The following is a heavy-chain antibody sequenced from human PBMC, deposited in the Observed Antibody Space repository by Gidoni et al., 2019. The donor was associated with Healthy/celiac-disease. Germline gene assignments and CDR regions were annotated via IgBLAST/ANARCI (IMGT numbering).Heavy chain of an antibody. V-gene: IGHV3-48*01. CDR2: ISSSSSTI. CDR1: GFTFSSYS. Sequence: EVQLVESGGGLVQPGGSLSLSCAASGFTFSSYSMNWVRQAPGKGLEWVSYISSSSSTIYYADSVKGRFTISRDNAKNSLYLQMNSLRAEDTAVYYCASTIHMGGKDYWGQGTLVTVSS. CDR3: ASTIHMGGKDY. D-gene: IGHD3-16*01. J-gene: IGHJ4*02.